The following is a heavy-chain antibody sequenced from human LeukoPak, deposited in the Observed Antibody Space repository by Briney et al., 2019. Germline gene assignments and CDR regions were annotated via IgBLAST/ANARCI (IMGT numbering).Heavy chain of an antibody. CDR1: GFTFSSYV. CDR2: ISGSGGGT. V-gene: IGHV3-23*01. D-gene: IGHD6-13*01. CDR3: ARRGAAGTYYFDY. Sequence: PGGSLRLSCAASGFTFSSYVMSWVRQVPGKGLEWASAISGSGGGTYYADSVKGRFTISRDNSKNTLYLQTTSLRAEDTALYYCARRGAAGTYYFDYWGQGTLVTVSS. J-gene: IGHJ4*02.